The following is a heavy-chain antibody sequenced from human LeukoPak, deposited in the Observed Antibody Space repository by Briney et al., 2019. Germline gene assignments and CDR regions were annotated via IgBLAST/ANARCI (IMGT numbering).Heavy chain of an antibody. CDR1: GFTFSSYG. J-gene: IGHJ4*02. V-gene: IGHV3-30*18. CDR3: AKSPIAVAGHFDY. CDR2: ISYDGSNK. D-gene: IGHD6-19*01. Sequence: PGGSLRLSCAASGFTFSSYGMHWVRQAPGKGLEWVAFISYDGSNKYYADSVKGRFTISRDNSKNTLYLQMNSLRAEDTAVYYCAKSPIAVAGHFDYWGQGTLVTVSS.